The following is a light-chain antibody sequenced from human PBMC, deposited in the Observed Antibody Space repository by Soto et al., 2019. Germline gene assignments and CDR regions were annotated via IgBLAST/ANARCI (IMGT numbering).Light chain of an antibody. CDR3: QQYFTSPWT. V-gene: IGKV4-1*01. Sequence: DIVMTQSPDSLAVSLGERATFNCKSSQSILDRSKNKYYLAWYQQESGQPPKLLIYWASLRESGVPDRFTGSGSGTDFTLTISSLQAEDVAVYYCQQYFTSPWTFGQGTKVDIK. J-gene: IGKJ1*01. CDR2: WAS. CDR1: QSILDRSKNKYY.